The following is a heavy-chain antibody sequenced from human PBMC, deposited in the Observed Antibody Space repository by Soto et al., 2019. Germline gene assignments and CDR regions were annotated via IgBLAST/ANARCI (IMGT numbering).Heavy chain of an antibody. V-gene: IGHV1-69*02. CDR2: MNPILGIT. CDR1: GYTFTTYN. Sequence: SVKVSCKASGYTFTTYNIHWVRQAPGQRLEWMGRMNPILGITKYAQKFQGRVTITADKSTSTAYMELSSLRSEDTAVYYCARYCSGGSCYADWFDPWGQGTLVTVSS. CDR3: ARYCSGGSCYADWFDP. D-gene: IGHD2-15*01. J-gene: IGHJ5*02.